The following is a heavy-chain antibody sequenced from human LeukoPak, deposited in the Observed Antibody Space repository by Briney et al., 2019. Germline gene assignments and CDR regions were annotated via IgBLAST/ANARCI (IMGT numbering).Heavy chain of an antibody. CDR2: ISAYNGNT. CDR1: GYTLTSYG. CDR3: ARVVVAATLPYNWFDP. D-gene: IGHD2-15*01. V-gene: IGHV1-18*01. J-gene: IGHJ5*02. Sequence: ASVKVSCKASGYTLTSYGISWVRQAPGQGLEWMGWISAYNGNTNYAQKLQGRVTMTTDTSTSTAYMELRSLRSDDTAVYYCARVVVAATLPYNWFDPWGQGTLVTVSS.